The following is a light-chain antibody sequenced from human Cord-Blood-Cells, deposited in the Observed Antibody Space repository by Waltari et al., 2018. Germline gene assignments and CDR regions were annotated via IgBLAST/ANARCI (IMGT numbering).Light chain of an antibody. CDR3: QQYGSSPIT. CDR2: GAS. V-gene: IGKV3-20*01. Sequence: EIVLTQSPGTLSLSPGERATLSCSASQSVSSSYLAWYQQKLGQAPRLLIYGASSRSTGIPDRFSGSGSGTDFTLTISRLEPEDCAVYYCQQYGSSPITFGQGTRLEIK. J-gene: IGKJ5*01. CDR1: QSVSSSY.